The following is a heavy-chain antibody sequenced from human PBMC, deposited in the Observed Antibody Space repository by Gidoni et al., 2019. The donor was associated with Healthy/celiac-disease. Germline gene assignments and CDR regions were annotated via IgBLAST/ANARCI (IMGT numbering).Heavy chain of an antibody. CDR1: GYTFTSYA. J-gene: IGHJ4*02. V-gene: IGHV1-3*01. D-gene: IGHD4-17*01. CDR2: INAGNGYT. Sequence: QVQLVQSGAEVQTPGASVKVSCKASGYTFTSYAIHWVRQAPGQRLEWVGWINAGNGYTKYSQKFQGRVTITRDTSASTAYMELRSLRSEDTAVYYCARCYGDYPFDYWGQGTLVTVSS. CDR3: ARCYGDYPFDY.